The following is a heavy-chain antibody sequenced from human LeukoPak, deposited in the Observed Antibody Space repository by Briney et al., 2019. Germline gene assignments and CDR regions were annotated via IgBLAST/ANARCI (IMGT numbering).Heavy chain of an antibody. CDR1: GFTFSSYW. Sequence: GGSLRLSCEASGFTFSSYWMSWVRQAPGKGLEWVSVIYSGGSTYYADSVKGRFTISRDNSKNTLYLQMNSLRAEDTAVYYCAKDRSYYDSSVAFDYWGQGTLVTVSS. D-gene: IGHD3-22*01. CDR2: IYSGGST. J-gene: IGHJ4*02. CDR3: AKDRSYYDSSVAFDY. V-gene: IGHV3-23*03.